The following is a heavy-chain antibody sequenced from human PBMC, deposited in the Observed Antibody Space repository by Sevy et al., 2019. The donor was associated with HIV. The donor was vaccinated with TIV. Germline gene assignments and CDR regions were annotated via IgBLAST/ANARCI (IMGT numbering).Heavy chain of an antibody. CDR3: ARDPFSKADY. J-gene: IGHJ4*02. Sequence: GALRLSCAGSGFTFSSYWMSWVRQAPGKGLEWVANINQDGSGKNYVDSVKGRFTISRDNAKNSLYLQMNSLRAEDTAVYYCARDPFSKADYWGQGTLVTVSS. CDR2: INQDGSGK. CDR1: GFTFSSYW. D-gene: IGHD4-4*01. V-gene: IGHV3-7*01.